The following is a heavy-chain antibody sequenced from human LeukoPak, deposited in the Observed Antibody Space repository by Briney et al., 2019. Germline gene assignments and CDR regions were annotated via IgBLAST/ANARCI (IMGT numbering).Heavy chain of an antibody. CDR1: GFTFSSYG. CDR2: IRYDGSNK. J-gene: IGHJ4*02. D-gene: IGHD6-13*01. V-gene: IGHV3-30*02. CDR3: AKEWEGSSCIDY. Sequence: GGSLRLSCAASGFTFSSYGMHWVRQAPGKGLECVAFIRYDGSNKYYVDSVKGRFTISRDNSKNTLYLQMNSLRAEDTAVYYCAKEWEGSSCIDYWGQGTLVTVSS.